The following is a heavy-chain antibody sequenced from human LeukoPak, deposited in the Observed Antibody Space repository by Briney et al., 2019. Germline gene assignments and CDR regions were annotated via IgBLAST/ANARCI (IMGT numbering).Heavy chain of an antibody. Sequence: ASVKVSCKASGYTFTGYYMHWVRQAPGQGLEWMGWINPNSGGTNYAQKFQGRVTMTRDTSISTAYMELSRLRSDDTAVYYCARDLGPRIQLWSFDYWGQGTLVTVSS. CDR3: ARDLGPRIQLWSFDY. D-gene: IGHD5-18*01. J-gene: IGHJ4*02. CDR2: INPNSGGT. CDR1: GYTFTGYY. V-gene: IGHV1-2*02.